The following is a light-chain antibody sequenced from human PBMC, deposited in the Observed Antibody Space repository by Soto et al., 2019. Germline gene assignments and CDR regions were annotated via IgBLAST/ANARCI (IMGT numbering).Light chain of an antibody. Sequence: QSALAQPPSVSGTRGQRLTISCSGGTSNIGSNNVYWYQQLPGAAPKLLIYSNDQRPSGVPERFSGSRSGTSASLAISDLRSEDEGDYFCAAWDDSLRGVMFGGGTKLTVL. J-gene: IGLJ3*02. CDR3: AAWDDSLRGVM. CDR1: TSNIGSNN. CDR2: SND. V-gene: IGLV1-47*02.